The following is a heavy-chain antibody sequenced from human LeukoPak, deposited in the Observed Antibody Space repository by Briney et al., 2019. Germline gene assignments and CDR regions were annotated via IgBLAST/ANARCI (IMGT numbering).Heavy chain of an antibody. Sequence: SETLSLTCTVSGYSISSDYYWSWIRQPPGKGLEWIGYIYYSGSTYYNPSLKSRVTISVDTSKNQFSLKLSSVTAADTAVYYCTREFNWGPTHDAFDIWGQGTMVTVSS. V-gene: IGHV4-30-4*08. D-gene: IGHD7-27*01. CDR2: IYYSGST. J-gene: IGHJ3*02. CDR3: TREFNWGPTHDAFDI. CDR1: GYSISSDYY.